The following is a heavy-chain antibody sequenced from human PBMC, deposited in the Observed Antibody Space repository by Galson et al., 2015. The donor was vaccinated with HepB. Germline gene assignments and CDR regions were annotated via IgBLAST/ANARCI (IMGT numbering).Heavy chain of an antibody. J-gene: IGHJ6*02. CDR1: GGTFSSYA. CDR3: ARARMDRLRFSGPGYYGMDV. Sequence: SVKVSCKASGGTFSSYAISWVRQAPGQGLEWMGGIIPIFGTANYAQKFQGRVTITADESTSTAYMELSSLRSEDTAVYYCARARMDRLRFSGPGYYGMDVWGQGTTVTVSS. CDR2: IIPIFGTA. D-gene: IGHD3-3*01. V-gene: IGHV1-69*13.